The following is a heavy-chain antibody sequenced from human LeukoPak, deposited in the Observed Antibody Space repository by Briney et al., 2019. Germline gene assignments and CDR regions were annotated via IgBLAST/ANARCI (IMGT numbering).Heavy chain of an antibody. D-gene: IGHD3-22*01. V-gene: IGHV4-39*01. Sequence: PSETLSLTCTVSGGSISSSSYYWGWIRQPPGKGLEWIGSIYYSGSTYYNPSLKSRVTISVDTSKNQFSLKLSSVTAADPAVYCCARPGIYYDSSGVDAFDIWGQGTIVTVCS. CDR3: ARPGIYYDSSGVDAFDI. J-gene: IGHJ3*02. CDR1: GGSISSSSYY. CDR2: IYYSGST.